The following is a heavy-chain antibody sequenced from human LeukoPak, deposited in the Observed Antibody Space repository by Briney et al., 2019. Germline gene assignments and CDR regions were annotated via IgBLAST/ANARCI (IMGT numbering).Heavy chain of an antibody. D-gene: IGHD3-22*01. V-gene: IGHV3-30*18. CDR3: AKDLYYYDSSGYSYYYYYYMDV. J-gene: IGHJ6*03. CDR1: GFTFSSYG. Sequence: GGSLRLSCAASGFTFSSYGMHWVRQAPGKGLEWVAVISYDGNNKYYADSVKGRFTISRDNSKNTLYLQMNSLRAEDTAVYYCAKDLYYYDSSGYSYYYYYYMDVWGKGTTVTVSS. CDR2: ISYDGNNK.